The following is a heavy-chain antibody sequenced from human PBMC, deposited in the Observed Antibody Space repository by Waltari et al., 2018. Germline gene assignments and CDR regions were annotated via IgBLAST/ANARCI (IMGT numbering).Heavy chain of an antibody. V-gene: IGHV4-31*01. J-gene: IGHJ4*02. CDR3: ARVVITPPKYYFDY. CDR2: LFYSGST. CDR1: GGSISRGGYF. D-gene: IGHD3-22*01. Sequence: QVQLQESGPGLVKPSQTLSLTCTVSGGSISRGGYFWSWIRQHPGKDLAWIGYLFYSGSTYYNPSLKSLVTISVDTSKNQFSLKLNSVTAADTAVYYCARVVITPPKYYFDYWGQGTLVTVSS.